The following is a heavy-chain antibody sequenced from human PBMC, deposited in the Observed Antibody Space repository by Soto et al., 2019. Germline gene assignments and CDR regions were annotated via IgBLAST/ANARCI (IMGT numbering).Heavy chain of an antibody. CDR1: GGSFSGSY. J-gene: IGHJ6*02. D-gene: IGHD5-18*01. Sequence: SETLSLTCAVYGGSFSGSYWSWSRQPPGKGLEWIGEITHSGSTNYNPSLKSRVTISVDTSKNQFPLKLSSVTAADTAVYYCARPVRRGYSYGSHYYYGMDVWGQGTTVTVS. CDR2: ITHSGST. CDR3: ARPVRRGYSYGSHYYYGMDV. V-gene: IGHV4-34*01.